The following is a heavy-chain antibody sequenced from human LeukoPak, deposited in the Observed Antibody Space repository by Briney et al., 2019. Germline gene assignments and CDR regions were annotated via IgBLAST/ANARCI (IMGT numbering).Heavy chain of an antibody. D-gene: IGHD3-22*01. J-gene: IGHJ4*02. CDR3: TRSPDYYDSSGYSGVPDY. V-gene: IGHV3-49*04. CDR2: IRSKAYGGTT. CDR1: GFTFGDYA. Sequence: GRSLILSGTASGFTFGDYAMGWVRQAPGKGVEWVGFIRSKAYGGTTEYAASVKGRFTISRDDSKSIAYLQMNSLKTEDTAVYYCTRSPDYYDSSGYSGVPDYWGQGTLVTVSS.